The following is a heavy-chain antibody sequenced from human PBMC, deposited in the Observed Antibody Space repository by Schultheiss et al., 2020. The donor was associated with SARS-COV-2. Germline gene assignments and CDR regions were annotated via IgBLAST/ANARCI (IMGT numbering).Heavy chain of an antibody. D-gene: IGHD1-7*01. Sequence: GGSLRLSCAASGFTFSSYNMHWVRQAPGKGLEWVSYISSSSTTIYQADSVKGRFTISRDNAKNSLYLQMNSLRDEDTAVYYCARGLELGFGYWGQGTQVTVSS. CDR3: ARGLELGFGY. CDR2: ISSSSTTI. J-gene: IGHJ4*02. CDR1: GFTFSSYN. V-gene: IGHV3-48*02.